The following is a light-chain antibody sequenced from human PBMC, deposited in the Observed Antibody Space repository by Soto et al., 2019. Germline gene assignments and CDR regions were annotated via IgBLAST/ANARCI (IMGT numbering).Light chain of an antibody. J-gene: IGKJ2*01. CDR3: QQYHNYYT. CDR1: QKINNW. V-gene: IGKV1-5*03. CDR2: KAS. Sequence: DIEMTQSPSTLSASIGDRVTMTCRASQKINNWLSWYQQKPGKAPKLLIYKASTLESGVPSRFSGSGSGTEFTLTISSLQPDDFATYYCQQYHNYYTFGQGTKLEIK.